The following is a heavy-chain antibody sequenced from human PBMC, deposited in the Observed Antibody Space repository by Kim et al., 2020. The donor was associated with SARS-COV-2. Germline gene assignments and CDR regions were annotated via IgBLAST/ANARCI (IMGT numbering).Heavy chain of an antibody. D-gene: IGHD6-25*01. Sequence: DSVKGRFTISRDDSKNTRYLQMNSLRAEDTAVYYCAREIAASRDPDAFDIWGQGTMVTVSS. CDR3: AREIAASRDPDAFDI. J-gene: IGHJ3*02. V-gene: IGHV3-30*01.